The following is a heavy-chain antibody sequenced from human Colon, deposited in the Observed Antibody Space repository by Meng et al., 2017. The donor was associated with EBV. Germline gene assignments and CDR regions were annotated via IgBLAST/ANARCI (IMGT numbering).Heavy chain of an antibody. J-gene: IGHJ4*02. CDR3: ASFDHIPRRNYFDY. D-gene: IGHD2-21*01. CDR2: IHHSGSA. Sequence: QVNLQGSGPGLVEPSQTLSLTCTVSGGSMSSGNYYWSWIRQPPGKGLEWIGYIHHSGSAYYNPSLKSRVSISVDTSKNQFSLNLNSMTAADTAVYYCASFDHIPRRNYFDYWGQGTLVTVSS. CDR1: GGSMSSGNYY. V-gene: IGHV4-30-4*01.